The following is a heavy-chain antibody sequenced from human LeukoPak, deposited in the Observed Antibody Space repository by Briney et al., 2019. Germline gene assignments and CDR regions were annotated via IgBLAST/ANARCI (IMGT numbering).Heavy chain of an antibody. D-gene: IGHD3-3*01. V-gene: IGHV3-30-3*01. CDR1: GFTFSSYA. CDR2: ISYDGSNK. J-gene: IGHJ4*02. Sequence: GGSLRLSCAASGFTFSSYAMHWVRQAPGKGLEWVAVISYDGSNKYYADSVKGRFTISRDNSKNTLYLQMNSLRAEDTAVYYCARGGQFDFWSGYYAGDYWGQGTLVTVSS. CDR3: ARGGQFDFWSGYYAGDY.